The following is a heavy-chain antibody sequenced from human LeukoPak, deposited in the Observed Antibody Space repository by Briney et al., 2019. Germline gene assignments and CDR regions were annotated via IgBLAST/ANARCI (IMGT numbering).Heavy chain of an antibody. CDR2: IYSGGST. CDR1: GFTVSSNY. J-gene: IGHJ6*03. D-gene: IGHD1-7*01. CDR3: ARGDNWNYRGYYYYMDV. Sequence: GGSLRLSCAASGFTVSSNYMSWVRQAPGKGLEWVSVIYSGGSTYYADSVKGRFTISRDNSKNALHLQMNSLRAEDTAVYYCARGDNWNYRGYYYYMDVWGKGTTVTVSS. V-gene: IGHV3-53*01.